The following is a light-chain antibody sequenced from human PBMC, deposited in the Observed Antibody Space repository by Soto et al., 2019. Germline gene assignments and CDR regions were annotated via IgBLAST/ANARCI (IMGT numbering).Light chain of an antibody. Sequence: QSALTQPPSASGTPGQRVTVSCSGSNSNIGSNNVNWYQQLPGAAPKLLIYSSNQRPSGVPVRFSASKSGTSASLAISGLQSEDEADYYCASWDDSLSGHSVCGTGPNVTVL. CDR2: SSN. CDR3: ASWDDSLSGHSV. J-gene: IGLJ1*01. V-gene: IGLV1-44*01. CDR1: NSNIGSNN.